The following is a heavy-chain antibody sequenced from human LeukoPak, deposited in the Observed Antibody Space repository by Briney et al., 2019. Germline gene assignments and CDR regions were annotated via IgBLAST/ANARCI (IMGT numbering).Heavy chain of an antibody. V-gene: IGHV3-30*02. CDR2: IRYDGSNK. J-gene: IGHJ5*02. D-gene: IGHD3-16*01. CDR1: GFTFSSYG. CDR3: AGVEGGDWFDP. Sequence: GGSLRLSCAASGFTFSSYGMHWVRQAPGKGLEWVAFIRYDGSNKYYADSVKGRFTISRDNSKNTLYLQMNSLRPEDTAVYYCAGVEGGDWFDPWAREPWSPSPQ.